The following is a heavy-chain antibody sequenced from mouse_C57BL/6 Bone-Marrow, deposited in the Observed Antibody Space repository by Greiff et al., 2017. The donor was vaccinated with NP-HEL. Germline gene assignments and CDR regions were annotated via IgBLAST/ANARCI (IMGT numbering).Heavy chain of an antibody. CDR2: ISDGGSYT. V-gene: IGHV5-4*03. CDR3: ACPLSYDLPYYSAMDY. CDR1: GFTFSSYA. Sequence: EVKLMESGGGLVKPGGSLKLSCAASGFTFSSYAMSWVRQTQEKRLEWVATISDGGSYTYYPDNVKGRVTISRYTAKNTLYLHMSQLKSVDTAMYYCACPLSYDLPYYSAMDYWGQGPSVTVSS. J-gene: IGHJ4*01. D-gene: IGHD2-4*01.